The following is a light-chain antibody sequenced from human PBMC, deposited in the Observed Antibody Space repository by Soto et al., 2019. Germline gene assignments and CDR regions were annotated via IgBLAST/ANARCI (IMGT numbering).Light chain of an antibody. CDR1: QSIGAS. J-gene: IGKJ4*01. CDR2: KES. Sequence: DIQMTQSPSTLYASVGDRVTITCRASQSIGASLAWFQQKTGKAPNLLIYKESSLESGVPSRFSGSGSGTEFTLTISHLKPDDFATSYCQQYNSSPLPFGGGTKVEIK. V-gene: IGKV1-5*03. CDR3: QQYNSSPLP.